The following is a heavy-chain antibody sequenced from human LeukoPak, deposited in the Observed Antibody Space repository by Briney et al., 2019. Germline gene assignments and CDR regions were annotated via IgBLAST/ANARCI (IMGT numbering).Heavy chain of an antibody. J-gene: IGHJ3*02. CDR3: ARNPSWVGAPGAFDI. CDR1: GGSISSYY. CDR2: IYTSGST. V-gene: IGHV4-4*07. D-gene: IGHD1-26*01. Sequence: PSETLSLTCTVSGGSISSYYWSWIRQPAGKGLEWIGRIYTSGSTNYNPSLKSRVTMSVDTSKNQFSLKLSSVTAADAAVYYCARNPSWVGAPGAFDIWGQGTMVTVSS.